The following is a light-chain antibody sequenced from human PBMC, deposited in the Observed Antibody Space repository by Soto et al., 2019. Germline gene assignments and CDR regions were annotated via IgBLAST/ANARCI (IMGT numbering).Light chain of an antibody. CDR2: KNS. CDR1: SSDVGKYNL. Sequence: QSALTQSASVSGSPGQSITISCTGTSSDVGKYNLVSWYQQHPGKAPKLMIYKNSKRPSGVSKRFSGSKSGNTASLTISGLQAEDEGDYYCCSYAGSSTYVFGTGTKVTVL. CDR3: CSYAGSSTYV. V-gene: IGLV2-23*01. J-gene: IGLJ1*01.